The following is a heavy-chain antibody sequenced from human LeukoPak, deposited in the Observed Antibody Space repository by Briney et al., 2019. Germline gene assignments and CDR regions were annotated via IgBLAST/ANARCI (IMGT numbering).Heavy chain of an antibody. CDR3: AKGGTVTTNSYYYGMDV. Sequence: PGGSLRHSCAASGFTFSNYAISWVRQAPGKGLEWVSGISGSGGATYYADSVKGRFTISRDNSKNTVYLQMKSLRAEDTAVYYCAKGGTVTTNSYYYGMDVWGQGTTVTASS. CDR2: ISGSGGAT. CDR1: GFTFSNYA. V-gene: IGHV3-23*01. J-gene: IGHJ6*02. D-gene: IGHD4-17*01.